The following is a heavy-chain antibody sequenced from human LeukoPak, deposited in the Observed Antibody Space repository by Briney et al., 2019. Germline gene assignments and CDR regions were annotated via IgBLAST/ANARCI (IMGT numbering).Heavy chain of an antibody. CDR2: IWYDGSNK. J-gene: IGHJ4*02. CDR1: GFTFSGHV. D-gene: IGHD6-13*01. V-gene: IGHV3-33*01. CDR3: ARVAPIYSSSLYYLDS. Sequence: PGGSLRLPCAASGFTFSGHVMHWVRQAPGKGLDWVAVIWYDGSNKYYGDAVKGRFTISRDNSKNTLYLQMNSLRAEDTAVYYCARVAPIYSSSLYYLDSWGQGTLVTVSS.